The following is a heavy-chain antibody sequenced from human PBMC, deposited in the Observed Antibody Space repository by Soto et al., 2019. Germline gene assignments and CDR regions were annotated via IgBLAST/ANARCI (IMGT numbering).Heavy chain of an antibody. D-gene: IGHD4-17*01. CDR1: GGTFSNYA. CDR2: IIPHLGTT. V-gene: IGHV1-69*06. J-gene: IGHJ4*02. Sequence: QAQLVQSGTEVKKPGSSVKVSCKASGGTFSNYAIHWVRQAPGQGLEWMGGIIPHLGTTSYAQKFQARVTITADKSTNPAYLDLCILRREYPAVYSCVRDVFGDFGVWGNYLDNWGQGTLVTVSS. CDR3: VRDVFGDFGVWGNYLDN.